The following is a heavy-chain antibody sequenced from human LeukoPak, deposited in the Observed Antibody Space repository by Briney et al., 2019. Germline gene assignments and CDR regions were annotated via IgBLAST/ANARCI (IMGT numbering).Heavy chain of an antibody. CDR3: ARDRDVYHTGVDY. V-gene: IGHV3-7*01. CDR1: GFTFSRYW. CDR2: IKEDGSEK. D-gene: IGHD5-24*01. J-gene: IGHJ4*02. Sequence: SGGSLRLSCAASGFTFSRYWMTWLRQAPGKGLEWVANIKEDGSEKYYVDSVKGRFTISRDNSKNSLYLQMSRLRAEDSAIYYCARDRDVYHTGVDYWGQGTLVTVSS.